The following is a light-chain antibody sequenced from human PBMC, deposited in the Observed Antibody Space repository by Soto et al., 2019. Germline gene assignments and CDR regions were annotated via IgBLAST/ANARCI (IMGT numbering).Light chain of an antibody. CDR3: QQFNTYPIT. CDR2: DVS. Sequence: AIQLTQSPSSLSASVGDRVTITCRASQDIRGALAWYQQKPGKAPKLLIYDVSSLESGVPSRFSGSGSGTDFPLTISSLQPEDFATYYCQQFNTYPITFGQGTRLEIK. J-gene: IGKJ5*01. V-gene: IGKV1-13*02. CDR1: QDIRGA.